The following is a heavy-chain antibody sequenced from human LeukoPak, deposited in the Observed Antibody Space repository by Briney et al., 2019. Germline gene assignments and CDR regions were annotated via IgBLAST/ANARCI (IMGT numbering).Heavy chain of an antibody. J-gene: IGHJ4*02. CDR2: INPNSGGT. CDR3: ARGPPIGLFLPPGNY. CDR1: GYTFTGYY. Sequence: ASVKVSCKASGYTFTGYYMHWVRQAPGQGLEWMGCINPNSGGTNYAQKFQGRVTMTSDTSITTAYMELSRLNSDDTAVYFCARGPPIGLFLPPGNYGGQGTLVTVSS. V-gene: IGHV1-2*02. D-gene: IGHD3-22*01.